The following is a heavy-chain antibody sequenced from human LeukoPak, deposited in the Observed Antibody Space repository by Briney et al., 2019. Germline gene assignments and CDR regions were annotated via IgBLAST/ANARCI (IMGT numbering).Heavy chain of an antibody. CDR3: ARYLDVSVGGNDY. CDR1: GFTFSNYV. CDR2: ISTDGART. D-gene: IGHD1-26*01. Sequence: GGSLRLSCAASGFTFSNYVMNWVRQAPGKGLEWVSVISTDGARTYYPDSVNGRFTISRDNSENTLFLQMNSLRVDDTAVYYCARYLDVSVGGNDYWGQGTLVTVAS. V-gene: IGHV3-23*01. J-gene: IGHJ4*02.